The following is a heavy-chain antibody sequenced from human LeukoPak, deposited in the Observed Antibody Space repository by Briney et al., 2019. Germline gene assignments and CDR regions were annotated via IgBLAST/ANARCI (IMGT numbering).Heavy chain of an antibody. CDR2: ISGYSGKT. J-gene: IGHJ4*02. CDR1: GYTFTSYG. D-gene: IGHD5-18*01. Sequence: ASVKVSCKASGYTFTSYGITWVRQAPGQGLEWMGWISGYSGKTDYVQNLQGRVTMTADTSTRTGYMELRSLTSDDTGVYYCARGGYNYGHPLDYWGQGTLVTVSS. V-gene: IGHV1-18*01. CDR3: ARGGYNYGHPLDY.